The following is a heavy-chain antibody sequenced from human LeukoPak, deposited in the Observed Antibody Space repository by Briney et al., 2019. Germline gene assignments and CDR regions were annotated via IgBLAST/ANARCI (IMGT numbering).Heavy chain of an antibody. CDR1: AFTFSSFA. V-gene: IGHV3-30*04. J-gene: IGHJ3*02. Sequence: ARSLSFSCAASAFTFSSFAIDRHRQGPGKGLEWVAILSYDGINKHYADYLKGTITISRSNSTTTVYLQMISLRAEDTAEYYCARDGLEWFHRGDAFDIWGQGTSDTVST. CDR2: LSYDGINK. D-gene: IGHD3-3*01. CDR3: ARDGLEWFHRGDAFDI.